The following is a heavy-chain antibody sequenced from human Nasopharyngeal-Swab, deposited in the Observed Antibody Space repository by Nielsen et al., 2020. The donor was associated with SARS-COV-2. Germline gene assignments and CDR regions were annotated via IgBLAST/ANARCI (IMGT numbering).Heavy chain of an antibody. CDR2: TYYRSKWYN. D-gene: IGHD3-3*01. Sequence: SETLSLTCAISGASFSSNSAAWNWIRQSPSRGLEWLGRTYYRSKWYNDYAVSVKSRITINPDTSKNQFSLQLNSVTPEDTAVYYCARVGPRHYDFWSGYSFDYWGQGTLVTVSS. CDR3: ARVGPRHYDFWSGYSFDY. CDR1: GASFSSNSAA. V-gene: IGHV6-1*01. J-gene: IGHJ4*02.